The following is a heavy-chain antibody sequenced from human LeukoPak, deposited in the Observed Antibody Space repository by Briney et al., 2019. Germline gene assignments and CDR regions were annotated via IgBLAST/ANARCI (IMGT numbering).Heavy chain of an antibody. CDR2: MNPDSGGT. CDR3: TTRGGDTLMRTEAFDY. Sequence: ASVKVSCKASGYTFTGYYIHWVRQAPGQGVEWMGWMNPDSGGTNYAQKFKGRVTMTRDTSINTAYMDLRRLTSDDTAIYCCTTRGGDTLMRTEAFDYWGLGTLVTVSS. CDR1: GYTFTGYY. V-gene: IGHV1-2*02. D-gene: IGHD3-16*01. J-gene: IGHJ4*02.